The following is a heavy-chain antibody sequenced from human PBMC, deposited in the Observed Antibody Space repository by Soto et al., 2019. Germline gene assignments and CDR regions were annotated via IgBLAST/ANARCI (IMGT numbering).Heavy chain of an antibody. Sequence: QVQLVQSGAEVKKPGSSVKVSCKASGGTFSSYPISWGRQAPGQGLEWMGRIIPILDITDYAQRFQGRVTINADKSTSTAYMELSSLSSDDTAVYYCARPTSTGTTSGYYFDYWGQGTRVTVSS. V-gene: IGHV1-69*02. D-gene: IGHD1-7*01. CDR1: GGTFSSYP. J-gene: IGHJ4*02. CDR2: IIPILDIT. CDR3: ARPTSTGTTSGYYFDY.